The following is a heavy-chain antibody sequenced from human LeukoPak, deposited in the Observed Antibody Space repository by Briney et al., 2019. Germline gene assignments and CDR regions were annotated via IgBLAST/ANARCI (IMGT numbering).Heavy chain of an antibody. V-gene: IGHV3-23*01. CDR1: GFTFSSYA. J-gene: IGHJ4*02. CDR2: IFGSGGSA. D-gene: IGHD6-19*01. CDR3: GKTTTGYSSGRYPAWPVDY. Sequence: RGSLRLSCTASGFTFSSYAMYWVRQAPGKGLEWVSGIFGSGGSAHYAESVKGRFTISRDNSKNTVWLQMNSLTAEDTAVYYCGKTTTGYSSGRYPAWPVDYWGQGTLVTVSS.